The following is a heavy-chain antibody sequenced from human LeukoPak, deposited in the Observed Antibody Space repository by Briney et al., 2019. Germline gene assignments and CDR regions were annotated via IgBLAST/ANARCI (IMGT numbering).Heavy chain of an antibody. Sequence: SETLSLTCTVSGYSISSGYYWGWIRQPPGKGLEWIGSIYHSGRTFYNPSLKSRVTISVDTSKNQFSLKLSSVTAADTAVYYCAVAVAGSTMVWFDPWGQGTLVTVSS. D-gene: IGHD6-19*01. J-gene: IGHJ5*02. V-gene: IGHV4-38-2*02. CDR1: GYSISSGYY. CDR2: IYHSGRT. CDR3: AVAVAGSTMVWFDP.